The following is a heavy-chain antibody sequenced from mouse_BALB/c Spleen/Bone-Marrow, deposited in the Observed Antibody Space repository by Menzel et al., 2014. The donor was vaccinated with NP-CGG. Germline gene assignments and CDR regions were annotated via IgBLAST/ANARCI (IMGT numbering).Heavy chain of an antibody. CDR3: ARGYYDYDGGYYYAMDY. CDR1: GFTFSSFG. Sequence: EVKLQESGGGLVQPGGSRKLSCAASGFTFSSFGMHWVRQAPEKGLDWVVYISSGSFTIYYADTVKGRFTISRDNPKNTLFLQMTSLRSEDTAMYYCARGYYDYDGGYYYAMDYWGQGTSVTVSS. V-gene: IGHV5-17*02. J-gene: IGHJ4*01. D-gene: IGHD2-4*01. CDR2: ISSGSFTI.